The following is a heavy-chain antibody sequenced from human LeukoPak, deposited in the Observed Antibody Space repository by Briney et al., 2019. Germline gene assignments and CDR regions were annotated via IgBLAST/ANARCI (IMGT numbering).Heavy chain of an antibody. Sequence: ASVKVSCKVSGYTLTELSMHWVRQAPGKGLEWMGGFDPEDGETIYAQKFQGRVTMTEDTSTDTAYLELSSLRSEDTAVYYCATQHAAQQQQLVRDWGQGTLVTVSS. CDR1: GYTLTELS. CDR3: ATQHAAQQQQLVRD. J-gene: IGHJ4*02. CDR2: FDPEDGET. D-gene: IGHD6-13*01. V-gene: IGHV1-24*01.